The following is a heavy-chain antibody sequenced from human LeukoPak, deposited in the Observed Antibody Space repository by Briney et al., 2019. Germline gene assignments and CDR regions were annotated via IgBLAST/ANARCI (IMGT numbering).Heavy chain of an antibody. Sequence: GGSLRLSCAASGFTFDDYVMHWVRQAPGKGLEWVSFISGDGGSTYYADSVKGRFTISRDNSKNSLYLQMNSLRTGDTALYYCAKDGFYSSGWVGNWGQGTLVTVSS. CDR1: GFTFDDYV. CDR2: ISGDGGST. D-gene: IGHD6-19*01. CDR3: AKDGFYSSGWVGN. J-gene: IGHJ4*02. V-gene: IGHV3-43*02.